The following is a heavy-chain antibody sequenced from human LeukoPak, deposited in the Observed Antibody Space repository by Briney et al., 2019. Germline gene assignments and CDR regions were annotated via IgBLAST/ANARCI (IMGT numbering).Heavy chain of an antibody. V-gene: IGHV1-18*01. CDR2: ISAYSGNT. Sequence: ASVKVSCRASGYPFTSYGINWVRQAPGQGLEWMGWISAYSGNTNYARKFQDRVTMTTDTSTGTVYMDLRSLSSDDTALYYCARLNCRMTTCQDYNFDYWGQGTLVTVSS. CDR3: ARLNCRMTTCQDYNFDY. J-gene: IGHJ4*02. CDR1: GYPFTSYG. D-gene: IGHD4-11*01.